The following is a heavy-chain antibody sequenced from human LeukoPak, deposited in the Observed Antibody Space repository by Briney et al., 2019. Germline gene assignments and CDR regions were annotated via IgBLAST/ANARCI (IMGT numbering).Heavy chain of an antibody. D-gene: IGHD5-12*01. J-gene: IGHJ4*01. V-gene: IGHV3-30*03. CDR2: ISSDGNDT. CDR3: TTKVIRGNSGDDYDD. CDR1: GVTFSSYG. Sequence: GGSLRLSCAASGVTFSSYGMHWVRQAPGKGLEWVALISSDGNDTLYGDSVKGRFTISRDDSKSTLYLQMNSLRAEDTAVYYCTTKVIRGNSGDDYDDWGQGTLVTVSS.